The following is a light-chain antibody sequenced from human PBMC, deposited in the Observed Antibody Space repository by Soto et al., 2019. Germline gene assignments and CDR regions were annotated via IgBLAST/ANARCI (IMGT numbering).Light chain of an antibody. CDR2: GAS. J-gene: IGKJ4*01. V-gene: IGKV3-20*01. CDR3: HQYVSSPPP. CDR1: QSVYTNF. Sequence: EVALTQSPGTLSLSPGERATLSCRASQSVYTNFVAWYQQKPRQAPRLLINGASNRATGITDRFSGSGSGTDFSLTIDRLEPEDFAVYFFHQYVSSPPPFGGGTKVPIK.